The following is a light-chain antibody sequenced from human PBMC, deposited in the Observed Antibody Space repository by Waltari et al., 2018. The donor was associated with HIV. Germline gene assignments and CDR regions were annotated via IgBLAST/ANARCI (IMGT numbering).Light chain of an antibody. J-gene: IGKJ2*01. CDR2: WAS. V-gene: IGKV4-1*01. CDR3: QQYLSTPAT. CDR1: QSVFYSSNNKNF. Sequence: DIVMTQSPDSLAVSLGESATINCKSSQSVFYSSNNKNFLAWYQQKPRQPPKLLIYWASTREPGVPDRFGGSGSGTDFTLTNSSLQAEDVAVYYCQQYLSTPATFGQGTKLEIK.